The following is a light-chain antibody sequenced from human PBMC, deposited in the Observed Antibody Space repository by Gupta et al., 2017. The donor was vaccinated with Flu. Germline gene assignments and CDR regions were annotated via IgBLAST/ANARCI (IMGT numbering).Light chain of an antibody. CDR1: VGIYT. V-gene: IGLV5-45*01. Sequence: VGIYTMYWDQQKPGSPPQYLLRYKSDSEKQQGSGVPSRFSGFKDASANAGILLISGLQSEDESVYYCLIWYVNAWVFGGGTKLTVL. J-gene: IGLJ3*02. CDR2: YKSDSEK. CDR3: LIWYVNAWV.